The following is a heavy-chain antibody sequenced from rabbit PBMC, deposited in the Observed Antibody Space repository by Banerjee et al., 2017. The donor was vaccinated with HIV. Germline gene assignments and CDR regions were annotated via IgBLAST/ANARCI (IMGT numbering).Heavy chain of an antibody. Sequence: QEQLEESGGDLVKPGASLTLTCTTSGFSFSSSYYMYWVRQAPGKGLEWIGCIYAGSSDSTYYASWAKGRFTISSTSSSTVTLQMTSLTAADTATYFCARDGAGYAGYGYAHLWGQGTLVTVS. CDR2: IYAGSSDST. D-gene: IGHD6-1*01. V-gene: IGHV1S45*01. J-gene: IGHJ4*01. CDR3: ARDGAGYAGYGYAHL. CDR1: GFSFSSSYY.